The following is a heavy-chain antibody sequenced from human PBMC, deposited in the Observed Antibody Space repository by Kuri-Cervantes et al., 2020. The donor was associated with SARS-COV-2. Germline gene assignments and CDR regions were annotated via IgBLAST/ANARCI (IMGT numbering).Heavy chain of an antibody. CDR3: ARVVAEFFSGYYDFDY. CDR2: ISSSSSYI. D-gene: IGHD1-26*01. V-gene: IGHV3-21*01. Sequence: GALKISCAASGFTVSSNYMSWVRQAPGKGLEWVSSISSSSSYIYYADSVKGRFPISRDNAKNSLYLQMNSLRAEDTAVYYCARVVAEFFSGYYDFDYWGQGTLVTVSS. J-gene: IGHJ4*02. CDR1: GFTVSSNY.